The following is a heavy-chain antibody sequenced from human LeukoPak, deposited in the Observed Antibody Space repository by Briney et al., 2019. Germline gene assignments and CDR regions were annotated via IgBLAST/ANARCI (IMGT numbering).Heavy chain of an antibody. CDR3: ARVQRRDYSKMSDY. CDR1: GYTFTSYG. CDR2: ISAHNGNT. J-gene: IGHJ4*02. D-gene: IGHD4-11*01. Sequence: GASVKVSCKASGYTFTSYGISWVRQAPGQGLEWMGWISAHNGNTNYAQKLQGRVTMTTDTSTSTAYMELRSLRSDDTAVYYCARVQRRDYSKMSDYWGQGTLVTVSS. V-gene: IGHV1-18*04.